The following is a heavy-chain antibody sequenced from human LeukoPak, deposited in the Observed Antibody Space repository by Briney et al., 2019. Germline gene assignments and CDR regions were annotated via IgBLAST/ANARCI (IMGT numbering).Heavy chain of an antibody. CDR2: IYYSGST. Sequence: SETLSLTCTVSGGSISSYYWSWIRQPPGKGLEWIGYIYYSGSTNYNPSLKSRVTISVDTSKNQFSLKLGSVTAADAAVYYCARHSIVVVPAATNWFDPWGQGTLVTVSS. CDR3: ARHSIVVVPAATNWFDP. V-gene: IGHV4-59*08. CDR1: GGSISSYY. D-gene: IGHD2-2*01. J-gene: IGHJ5*02.